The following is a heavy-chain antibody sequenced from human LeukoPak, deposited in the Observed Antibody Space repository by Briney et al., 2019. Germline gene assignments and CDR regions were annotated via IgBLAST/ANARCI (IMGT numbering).Heavy chain of an antibody. CDR1: GGSISSGDYY. D-gene: IGHD3-22*01. CDR2: MYYSGST. CDR3: ARPYYYDSRIDP. V-gene: IGHV4-30-4*01. J-gene: IGHJ5*02. Sequence: PSQTLSLTCTVSGGSISSGDYYWSWIRQPPGKGLEWIAYMYYSGSTYYNPSLKSRVTMSADTSKNQLTLKLSSVTAADTAVYYCARPYYYDSRIDPWGQGILVTVSS.